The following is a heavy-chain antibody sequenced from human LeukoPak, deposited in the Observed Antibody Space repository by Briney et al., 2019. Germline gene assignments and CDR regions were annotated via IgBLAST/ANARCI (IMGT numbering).Heavy chain of an antibody. D-gene: IGHD3-16*01. J-gene: IGHJ1*01. V-gene: IGHV4-39*01. CDR1: GGSISSSSYY. Sequence: PSETLSLTCTVSGGSISSSSYYWGWIRQPPGKGLEWIGSINYSGSTYYNSSLRSRVTISIDTSKNQFSLKLSSVIAADTAVYYCARAGWGSLTLSEHWGQGTLVTVSS. CDR2: INYSGST. CDR3: ARAGWGSLTLSEH.